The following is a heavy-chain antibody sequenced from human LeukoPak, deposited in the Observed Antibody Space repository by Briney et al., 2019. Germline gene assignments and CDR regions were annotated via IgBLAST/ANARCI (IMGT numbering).Heavy chain of an antibody. CDR3: ARARGTGPGAHFDY. CDR1: GFMFSDEY. CDR2: ISNSGDFI. D-gene: IGHD3-10*01. J-gene: IGHJ4*02. Sequence: GGSLRLSCAASGFMFSDEYMSWIRQAPGKGLEWVSYISNSGDFIAYADSVKGRFTISRDNANNSLFLQMNSLRADDTAVYYCARARGTGPGAHFDYWGQGTLVIVSS. V-gene: IGHV3-11*01.